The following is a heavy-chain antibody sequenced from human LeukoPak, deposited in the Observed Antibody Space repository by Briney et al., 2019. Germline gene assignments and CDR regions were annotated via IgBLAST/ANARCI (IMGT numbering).Heavy chain of an antibody. CDR3: ARTMVRGVTDAFDI. D-gene: IGHD3-10*01. J-gene: IGHJ3*02. Sequence: SETLSLTCTVSGGSISSGGYYWSWIRQHPGKGLEWIGYIYYSGSTYYNPSLKSRVTISVDTSKNQFSLKLSSVTAADTAVYYCARTMVRGVTDAFDIWGQGTMVTVSS. CDR2: IYYSGST. CDR1: GGSISSGGYY. V-gene: IGHV4-31*03.